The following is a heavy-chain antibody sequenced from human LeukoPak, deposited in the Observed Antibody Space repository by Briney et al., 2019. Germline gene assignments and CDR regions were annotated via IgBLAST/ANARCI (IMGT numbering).Heavy chain of an antibody. V-gene: IGHV1-8*01. CDR2: MNPNSGKT. Sequence: ASVKVSSKASGYTFTSYGINWVRQAPGQGLEWMAWMNPNSGKTGYAQKFQGRVTMTRNTSISTAYMELSSLRSEDTAVYYCVRRNLWFGGTNYYYYGMDVWGQGTTVTVSS. J-gene: IGHJ6*02. CDR3: VRRNLWFGGTNYYYYGMDV. D-gene: IGHD3-10*01. CDR1: GYTFTSYG.